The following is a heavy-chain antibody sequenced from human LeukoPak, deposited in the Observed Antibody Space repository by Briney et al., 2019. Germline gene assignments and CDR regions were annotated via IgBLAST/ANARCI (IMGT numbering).Heavy chain of an antibody. Sequence: PSQTLSLTCAVSGGSISSGGYSWSWIRQPPGKGLEWIGYTYHSGSTYYNPSLKSRVTISVDTSKNQFSLKLSSVTAADTAVYYCARGWQLSGSYYFDHWGQGTLVTVSS. J-gene: IGHJ4*02. CDR1: GGSISSGGYS. V-gene: IGHV4-30-2*01. CDR3: ARGWQLSGSYYFDH. CDR2: TYHSGST. D-gene: IGHD3-10*01.